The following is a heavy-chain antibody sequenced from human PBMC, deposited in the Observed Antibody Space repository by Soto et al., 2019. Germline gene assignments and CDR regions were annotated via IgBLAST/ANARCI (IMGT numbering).Heavy chain of an antibody. Sequence: ASVKVSCKASGYTFTSYDINWVRQATGQGLEWMGWMNPNSGNTGYAQKFQGRVTMTRNTSISTAYMELSSLRSEDTAVYYCARGLGGVERGFLEWFPYYYYYGMDVWGQGTTVTVSS. CDR3: ARGLGGVERGFLEWFPYYYYYGMDV. J-gene: IGHJ6*02. CDR2: MNPNSGNT. V-gene: IGHV1-8*01. D-gene: IGHD3-3*01. CDR1: GYTFTSYD.